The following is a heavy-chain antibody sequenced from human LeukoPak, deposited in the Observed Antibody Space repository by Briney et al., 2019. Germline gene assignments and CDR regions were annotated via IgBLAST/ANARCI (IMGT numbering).Heavy chain of an antibody. V-gene: IGHV4-34*01. CDR1: GGSFSGYY. CDR2: ISHSGST. Sequence: SETLSLTCAVYGGSFSGYYWSWIRQPPGKGLEWIWEISHSGSTNYNPSLKSRVTISVDTSKNQFSLKLSSVTAADTAVYYCARGSEYSSSPEYNWFDPWGQGTLVTVSS. D-gene: IGHD6-6*01. J-gene: IGHJ5*02. CDR3: ARGSEYSSSPEYNWFDP.